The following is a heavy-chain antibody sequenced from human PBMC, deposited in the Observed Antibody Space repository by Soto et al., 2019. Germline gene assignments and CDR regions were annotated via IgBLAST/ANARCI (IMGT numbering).Heavy chain of an antibody. CDR1: GGTFSSYA. CDR2: IIPIFGTA. CDR3: ARDPPRDTAMSRRSYYYYGMDV. V-gene: IGHV1-69*01. D-gene: IGHD5-18*01. Sequence: QVQLVQSGAEVKKPGSSVKVSCKASGGTFSSYAISWVRQAPGQGLEWMGGIIPIFGTANYAQKFQGRVTITADESTSTAYMELSSLRSEDTAVSYCARDPPRDTAMSRRSYYYYGMDVWGQGTTVTVSS. J-gene: IGHJ6*02.